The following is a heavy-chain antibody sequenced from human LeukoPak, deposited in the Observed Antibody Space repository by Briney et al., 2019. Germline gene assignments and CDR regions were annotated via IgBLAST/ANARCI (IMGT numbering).Heavy chain of an antibody. J-gene: IGHJ6*02. CDR3: ARPDTTVTTSSFYYYGMDV. D-gene: IGHD4-17*01. CDR2: IYPGDSDT. V-gene: IGHV5-51*01. CDR1: GFSSTSYW. Sequence: PGESLKISCKGSGFSSTSYWIGWVRQMPGKGLEWMGIIYPGDSDTRYSPSFRGQVTISADKSISTAYLQWSSLKASDTAMYYCARPDTTVTTSSFYYYGMDVWGQGTTVTVSS.